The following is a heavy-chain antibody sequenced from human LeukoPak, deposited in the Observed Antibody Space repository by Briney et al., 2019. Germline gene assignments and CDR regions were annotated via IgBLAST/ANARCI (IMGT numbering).Heavy chain of an antibody. V-gene: IGHV3-33*01. CDR1: GFTLRNYG. J-gene: IGHJ4*02. D-gene: IGHD2-2*01. CDR3: ARDRYCGSATCSSDY. CDR2: IWSDGSGE. Sequence: GGSLRLSCAASGFTLRNYGMLWVRQAPGKGLECVALIWSDGSGENYADSVRGRFTISRDTSKNTLYLQMNSLRAEDTAVYYCARDRYCGSATCSSDYWGQGTLVTVSS.